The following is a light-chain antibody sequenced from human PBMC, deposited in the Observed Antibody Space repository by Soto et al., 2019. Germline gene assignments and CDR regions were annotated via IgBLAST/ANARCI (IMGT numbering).Light chain of an antibody. CDR3: CSYAGSSTLFDV. CDR1: SSDVGSYNL. J-gene: IGLJ1*01. Sequence: QSVLTQPASVSGSPGQSITISCTGTSSDVGSYNLVSWYQQHPGKAPKLMIYEVSKRPSGVSNRFSGSKSGNTASLTISGLQAEDEADYYCCSYAGSSTLFDVFGTGTKVTVL. V-gene: IGLV2-23*02. CDR2: EVS.